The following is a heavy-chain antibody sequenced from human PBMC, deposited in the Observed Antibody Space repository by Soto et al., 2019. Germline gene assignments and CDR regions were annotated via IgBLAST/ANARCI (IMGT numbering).Heavy chain of an antibody. CDR2: FDPEDGAT. Sequence: QVQLVQSGAEVKKPGASVKVSCKVSGYTLTELSMHWVRQAPGKGLEWMGGFDPEDGATIYAQKFQGRMTITEGSYAHTAYIEMDSLRSEDTALYYCATGCVVADWGQGTLVTVSS. V-gene: IGHV1-24*01. J-gene: IGHJ4*02. CDR1: GYTLTELS. CDR3: ATGCVVAD. D-gene: IGHD2-15*01.